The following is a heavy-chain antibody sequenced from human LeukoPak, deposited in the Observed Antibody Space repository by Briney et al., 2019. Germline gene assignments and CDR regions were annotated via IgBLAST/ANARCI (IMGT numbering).Heavy chain of an antibody. Sequence: GGSLRLSCAASGFPFSTYAMNWVRQAPGKGLEWVSVITGSGGFTQYADSVKGRLTISRDNSKNTVYLQMNSLRVEDTALYYCVRSLDYWGQGTLVTVSS. CDR1: GFPFSTYA. CDR2: ITGSGGFT. CDR3: VRSLDY. J-gene: IGHJ4*02. V-gene: IGHV3-23*01.